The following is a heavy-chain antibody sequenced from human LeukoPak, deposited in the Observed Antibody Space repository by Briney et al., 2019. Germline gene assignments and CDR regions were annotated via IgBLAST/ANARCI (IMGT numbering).Heavy chain of an antibody. CDR3: ARVGAAYYDLLTGSHQNVEFDY. Sequence: PSETLSLTCAVYVGSFSGYSWTWIRQPPGKGLEWIGEINHSGSTNYNPSLKSRVTISVDTSKNQFSLKLSSVTAADTAVYYCARVGAAYYDLLTGSHQNVEFDYWGQGTLVTVSS. J-gene: IGHJ4*02. D-gene: IGHD3-9*01. CDR2: INHSGST. CDR1: VGSFSGYS. V-gene: IGHV4-34*01.